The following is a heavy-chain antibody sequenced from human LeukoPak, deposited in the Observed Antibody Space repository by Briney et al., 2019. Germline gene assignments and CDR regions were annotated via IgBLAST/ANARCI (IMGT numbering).Heavy chain of an antibody. CDR2: INHSGST. Sequence: SETLSLTCAVYGGSFSGYYWSWIRQPPGKGLEWIGEINHSGSTNYNPSLKSRVTISVDTSKNQFSLKLSSVTAADTAVYYCARGDVGATTSFDYWGQGTLVTVSS. J-gene: IGHJ4*02. D-gene: IGHD1-26*01. CDR1: GGSFSGYY. CDR3: ARGDVGATTSFDY. V-gene: IGHV4-34*01.